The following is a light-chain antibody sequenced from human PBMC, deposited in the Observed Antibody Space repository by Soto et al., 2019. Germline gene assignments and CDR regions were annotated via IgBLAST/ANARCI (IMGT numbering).Light chain of an antibody. J-gene: IGKJ3*01. Sequence: EIVVTKSPGTLSLSPGERATLSCRASQSVSPYLAWYQHKPGQAPSLLIYGASIRATGIPDRFSGSGSGTDFTLTISRLEPEDFAVYFCQQYGSSPPVTFGTGTKVAIK. CDR3: QQYGSSPPVT. CDR2: GAS. V-gene: IGKV3-20*01. CDR1: QSVSPY.